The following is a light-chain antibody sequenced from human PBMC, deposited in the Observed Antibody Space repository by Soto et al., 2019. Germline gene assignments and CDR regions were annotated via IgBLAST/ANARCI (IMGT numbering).Light chain of an antibody. V-gene: IGLV2-14*03. CDR3: ASYTTSSTYV. Sequence: QSALPQPASVSGSPGQSIAISCTGTSSDVGAFNYVSWYQQHPGKAPKFMIFDVSSRPSGVSDRFSGSKSGNTASLTISGLQTEDEADYYCASYTTSSTYVFGTGTKLTVL. CDR1: SSDVGAFNY. J-gene: IGLJ1*01. CDR2: DVS.